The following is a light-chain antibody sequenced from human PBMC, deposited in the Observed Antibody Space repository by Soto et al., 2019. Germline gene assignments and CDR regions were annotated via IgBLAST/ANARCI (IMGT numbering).Light chain of an antibody. V-gene: IGLV2-14*01. J-gene: IGLJ1*01. CDR2: EDR. Sequence: QSVLTQPASVSGSPGQSITISCTGTSSDVGGYNYVSWYQQHPGKAPKLMIYEDRNRPSGVSYHFTGSKSGNTASLTISGLQAEDEADYYCSSHTSSNTRVFGTGTKVTVL. CDR1: SSDVGGYNY. CDR3: SSHTSSNTRV.